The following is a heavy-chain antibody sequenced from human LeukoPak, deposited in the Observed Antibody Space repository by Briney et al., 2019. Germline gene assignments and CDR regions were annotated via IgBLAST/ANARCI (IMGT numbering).Heavy chain of an antibody. J-gene: IGHJ3*02. CDR3: AREGMIATGREPAEI. V-gene: IGHV4-59*01. CDR1: GGSISSSY. D-gene: IGHD3-22*01. Sequence: SETLSLTCSVSGGSISSSYWSWIRQAPGKGLEWIGQIYYSGSTNYNPSLKSRVTISVDTSKNQFSLKLSSVTAADTAVYYCAREGMIATGREPAEIWGQGQWSPSLQ. CDR2: IYYSGST.